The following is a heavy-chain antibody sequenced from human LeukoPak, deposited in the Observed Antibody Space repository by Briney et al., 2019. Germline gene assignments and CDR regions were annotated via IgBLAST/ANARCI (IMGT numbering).Heavy chain of an antibody. D-gene: IGHD3-10*01. CDR2: IWYDRSNK. J-gene: IGHJ6*02. Sequence: GGSLRLSCAASGFTFSSYGMHWVRQAPGKGQEWVAVIWYDRSNKYYADSVKGRFTISRDNSKNTLYLQMNSLRAEDTAVYYCARGAKVTMVRGDYYYGMDVWGQGTTVTVSS. CDR3: ARGAKVTMVRGDYYYGMDV. V-gene: IGHV3-33*01. CDR1: GFTFSSYG.